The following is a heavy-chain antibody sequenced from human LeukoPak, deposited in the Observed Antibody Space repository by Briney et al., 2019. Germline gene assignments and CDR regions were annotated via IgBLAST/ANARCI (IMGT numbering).Heavy chain of an antibody. J-gene: IGHJ4*02. CDR2: IIPIFGTA. V-gene: IGHV1-69*05. CDR1: GGTFSSYA. CDR3: ARSSLAYCSGGSACPYYFDY. D-gene: IGHD2-15*01. Sequence: SVKVSCKASGGTFSSYAISWVRQAPGQGLEWMGGIIPIFGTANYAQKFQGRVTITTDESTSTAYMELSSLRSEDTAVYYCARSSLAYCSGGSACPYYFDYWGQGTLVTVSS.